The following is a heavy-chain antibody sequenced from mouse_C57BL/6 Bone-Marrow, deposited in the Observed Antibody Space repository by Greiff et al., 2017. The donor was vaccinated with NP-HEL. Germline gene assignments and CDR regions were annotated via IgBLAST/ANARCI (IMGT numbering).Heavy chain of an antibody. CDR2: IRNKANNHAT. CDR3: TRSGSSPWLAY. Sequence: EVKLVESGGGLVQPGGSMKLSCAASGFTFSDAWMDWVRQSPEMGLEWVAEIRNKANNHATYYAESVKGRFTISRDDSKSSVYLQMNSLRAEDTGIYYCTRSGSSPWLAYWGQGTLVTVSA. J-gene: IGHJ3*01. D-gene: IGHD1-1*01. V-gene: IGHV6-6*01. CDR1: GFTFSDAW.